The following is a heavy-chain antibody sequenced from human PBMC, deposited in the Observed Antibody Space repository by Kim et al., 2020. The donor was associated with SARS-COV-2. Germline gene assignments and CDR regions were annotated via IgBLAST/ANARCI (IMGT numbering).Heavy chain of an antibody. CDR3: VPCVTLADRSGWCTFFDH. V-gene: IGHV3-23*01. CDR1: GLTLRSYA. J-gene: IGHJ4*01. Sequence: GGSLGLSCAASGLTLRSYAMNWVRQGPGKGLEWVSSITRGGDTYYAASVKGRFTISRDNFKDTLSLQMNSLRAEDTGNYYCVPCVTLADRSGWCTFFDH. D-gene: IGHD6-19*01. CDR2: ITRGGDT.